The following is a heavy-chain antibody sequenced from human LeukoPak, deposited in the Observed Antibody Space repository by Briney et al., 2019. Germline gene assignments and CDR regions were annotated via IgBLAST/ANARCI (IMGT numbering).Heavy chain of an antibody. D-gene: IGHD1-1*01. CDR2: IKQDGSEK. J-gene: IGHJ4*02. CDR1: GFTFSSYW. CDR3: ARNWNGGDY. V-gene: IGHV3-7*01. Sequence: PGGSLRLSCAASGFTFSSYWISWVRQAPGKGLEWVANIKQDGSEKYYVDSVKGRFTISRDNAKNSLYLQMNSLRAEDTAVYYCARNWNGGDYWGQGTLVTVSS.